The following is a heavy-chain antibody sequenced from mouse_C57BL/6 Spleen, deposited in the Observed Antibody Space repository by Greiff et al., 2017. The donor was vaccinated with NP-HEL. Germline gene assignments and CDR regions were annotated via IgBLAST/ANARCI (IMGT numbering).Heavy chain of an antibody. J-gene: IGHJ2*01. CDR2: ISYDGSN. V-gene: IGHV3-6*01. CDR1: GYSITSGYY. Sequence: EVKLQESGPGLVKPSQSLSLTCSVTGYSITSGYYWNWIRQFPGNKLEWMGYISYDGSNNYNPSLKNRISITRDTSKNQFFLKLNSVTTEDTATYYCARWGMVTTDYWGQGTTLTVSS. D-gene: IGHD2-2*01. CDR3: ARWGMVTTDY.